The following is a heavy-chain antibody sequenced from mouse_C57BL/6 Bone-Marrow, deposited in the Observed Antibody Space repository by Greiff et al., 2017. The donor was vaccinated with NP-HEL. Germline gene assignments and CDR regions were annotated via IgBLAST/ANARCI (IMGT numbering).Heavy chain of an antibody. CDR1: GYAFSSSW. V-gene: IGHV1-82*01. CDR2: IYPGDGDT. Sequence: VQLQQSGPELVKPGASVKISCKASGYAFSSSWMNWVKQRPGKGLEWIGRIYPGDGDTNYNEKFKGKATLTADKSSSTAYMQLSSLTSEDSAFYFCAHYDYDLYYFDYWGQGTTLTVSS. D-gene: IGHD2-4*01. J-gene: IGHJ2*01. CDR3: AHYDYDLYYFDY.